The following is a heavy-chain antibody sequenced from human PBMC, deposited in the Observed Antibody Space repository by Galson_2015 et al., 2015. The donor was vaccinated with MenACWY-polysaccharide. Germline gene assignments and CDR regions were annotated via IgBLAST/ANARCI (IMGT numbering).Heavy chain of an antibody. J-gene: IGHJ6*02. V-gene: IGHV3-30-3*01. D-gene: IGHD2-21*01. Sequence: SLRLSCAASGFTFSSYAMHWVRQAPGKGLEWVAVISYDGTNKYYADSVQGRFTISRDNSENTQYLQMNSLGAEDTAVYYCARDDCERATCYGMDVWGQGTTVTVSS. CDR1: GFTFSSYA. CDR2: ISYDGTNK. CDR3: ARDDCERATCYGMDV.